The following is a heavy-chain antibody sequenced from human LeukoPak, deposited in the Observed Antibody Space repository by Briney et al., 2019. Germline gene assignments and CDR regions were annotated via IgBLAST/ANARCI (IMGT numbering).Heavy chain of an antibody. D-gene: IGHD5-18*01. CDR1: GGSFSGYY. CDR2: INHSGST. J-gene: IGHJ4*02. Sequence: SETLSLTCAVYGGSFSGYYWSWIRQPPGKGLEWIGEINHSGSTNYNPSLKSRVTISVDTSKNQFSLKLSSVTAPDTAVYYCARSPRGYSTRGGDYWGQGTLVTVSS. V-gene: IGHV4-34*01. CDR3: ARSPRGYSTRGGDY.